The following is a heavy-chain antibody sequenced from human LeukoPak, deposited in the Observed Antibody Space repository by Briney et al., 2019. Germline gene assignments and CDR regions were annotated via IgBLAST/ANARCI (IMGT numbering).Heavy chain of an antibody. CDR2: IIPIFGTA. Sequence: SVKVSCKASGGTFSSYAISWVRQAPGQGLEWMGGIIPIFGTANYAQKFQGRVTITADESTSTAYMELSSLRSEDTAVYYCARGGDGHNWNWFDPWGQGTLVTVSS. V-gene: IGHV1-69*13. J-gene: IGHJ5*02. D-gene: IGHD5-24*01. CDR3: ARGGDGHNWNWFDP. CDR1: GGTFSSYA.